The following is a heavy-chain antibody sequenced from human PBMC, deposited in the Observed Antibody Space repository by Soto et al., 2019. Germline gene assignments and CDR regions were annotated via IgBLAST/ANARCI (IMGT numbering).Heavy chain of an antibody. J-gene: IGHJ4*02. D-gene: IGHD3-10*01. CDR3: ARLTYYYGSGSYYFYYFDY. CDR1: GYNFTSYG. CDR2: ISAYNGNT. Sequence: ASVKVSCEASGYNFTSYGISWVRQAPGQGLEWMGWISAYNGNTNYAQKLQGRVTKTTDTSTSTAYMELRSLRSDDTAVYYCARLTYYYGSGSYYFYYFDYWGQGTLVTVSS. V-gene: IGHV1-18*01.